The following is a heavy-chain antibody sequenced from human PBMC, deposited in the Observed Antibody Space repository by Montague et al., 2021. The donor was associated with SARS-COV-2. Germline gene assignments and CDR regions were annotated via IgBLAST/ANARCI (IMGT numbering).Heavy chain of an antibody. CDR3: ARGRHDITMIVVVITAAEFHFDY. V-gene: IGHV4-34*01. CDR1: GGPFSGYY. Sequence: SETLSLTCAVYGGPFSGYYWSWIRQPPGKGLEWIGEIGPSGSTGYNAPLKSRVTMSADTSKNQFSLRLTSVTAADTAMYYCARGRHDITMIVVVITAAEFHFDYWGQGILVTVSS. CDR2: IGPSGST. D-gene: IGHD3-22*01. J-gene: IGHJ4*02.